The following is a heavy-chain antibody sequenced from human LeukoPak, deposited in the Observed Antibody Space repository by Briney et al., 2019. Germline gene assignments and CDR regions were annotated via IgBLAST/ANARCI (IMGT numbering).Heavy chain of an antibody. V-gene: IGHV4-34*01. CDR3: ARRGATVTTCDC. Sequence: SETLSLTCAVYGGSFSGYYWSWIRQPPGKGREWIGEINHSGSTNYNPSLKSRVTISVDTSKNQFSLKLSSVTAADTAVYYCARRGATVTTCDCWGQGTLVTVSS. CDR1: GGSFSGYY. D-gene: IGHD4-17*01. J-gene: IGHJ4*02. CDR2: INHSGST.